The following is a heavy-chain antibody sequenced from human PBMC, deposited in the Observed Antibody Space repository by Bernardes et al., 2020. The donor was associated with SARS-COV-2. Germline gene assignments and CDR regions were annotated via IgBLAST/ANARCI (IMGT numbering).Heavy chain of an antibody. CDR3: ARGREFKGGHYGGHYGLDV. V-gene: IGHV3-64*01. D-gene: IGHD3-10*01. CDR2: ITSNGGNT. Sequence: GGSLRLSCAASGFTFSIHDMHWVRQAPGKGLEYVSAITSNGGNTYYANSVNGRFTISRDNSKNTLFLQMGSLRADDMAVYYWARGREFKGGHYGGHYGLDVWGQGTMVTVSS. J-gene: IGHJ6*02. CDR1: GFTFSIHD.